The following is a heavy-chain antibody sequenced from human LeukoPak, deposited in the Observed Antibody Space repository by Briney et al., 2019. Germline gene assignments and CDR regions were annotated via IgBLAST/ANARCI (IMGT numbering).Heavy chain of an antibody. Sequence: PGGSLRLSCAAPGFKFSSYRMTSVRQAPGKGLEWVSSISSSGSFIYYADSLRGRFTISRDNAKNSLYLQMNSLRAEDTAVYYCARGSCSNVSCNLDSWGQGTLVTVSS. CDR2: ISSSGSFI. D-gene: IGHD2-2*01. CDR1: GFKFSSYR. J-gene: IGHJ4*02. V-gene: IGHV3-21*01. CDR3: ARGSCSNVSCNLDS.